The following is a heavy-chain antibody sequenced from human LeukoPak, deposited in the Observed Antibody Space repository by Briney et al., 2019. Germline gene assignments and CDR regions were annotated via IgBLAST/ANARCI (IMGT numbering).Heavy chain of an antibody. Sequence: ASVKVSCKASGYTFSNYGISWVRQAPGLGLEWMGLTSYNGNTNYAQKSQDRVTMTTDTSTTTAYMELRSLESDDTAVYYCARHSGSGWQALGYWRQGTLVSVSS. CDR3: ARHSGSGWQALGY. CDR1: GYTFSNYG. V-gene: IGHV1-18*04. J-gene: IGHJ4*02. CDR2: TSYNGNT. D-gene: IGHD6-19*01.